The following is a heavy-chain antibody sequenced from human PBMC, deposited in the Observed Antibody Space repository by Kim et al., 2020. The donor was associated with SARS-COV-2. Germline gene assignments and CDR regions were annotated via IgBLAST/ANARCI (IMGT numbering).Heavy chain of an antibody. CDR2: INHSGST. CDR3: ARGGDPMVRGVIINGPQYYFDY. V-gene: IGHV4-34*01. J-gene: IGHJ4*02. D-gene: IGHD3-10*01. Sequence: SETLSLTCAVYGGSFSGYYWSWIRQPPGKGLEWIGEINHSGSTNYNPSLKSRVTISVDTSKNQFSLKLSSVTAADTAVYYCARGGDPMVRGVIINGPQYYFDYWGQGTLVTVSS. CDR1: GGSFSGYY.